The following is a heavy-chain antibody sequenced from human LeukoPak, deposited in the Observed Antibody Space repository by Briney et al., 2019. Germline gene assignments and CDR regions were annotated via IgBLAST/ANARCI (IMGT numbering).Heavy chain of an antibody. CDR1: GFTFSSYA. CDR2: ISYDGSNK. CDR3: ASEGIAAPPYYFDY. D-gene: IGHD6-13*01. Sequence: PGRSLRLSCAASGFTFSSYAMHWVRQAPGKGLEWVAVISYDGSNKYYADSVKGRFTISRDNSKNTLYLQMNSLRAEDTAVYYCASEGIAAPPYYFDYWGQGTLVTVSS. V-gene: IGHV3-30*04. J-gene: IGHJ4*02.